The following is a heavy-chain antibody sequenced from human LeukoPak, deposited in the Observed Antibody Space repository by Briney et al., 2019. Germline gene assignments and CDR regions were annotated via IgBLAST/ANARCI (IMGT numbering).Heavy chain of an antibody. J-gene: IGHJ1*01. Sequence: SETLSLTCTVSGGSFSSYYWSWIRQAPGKGLEWIGYVHHSGRTNSNPSLGSRVTMSVDTSTSQLSLNLTSVTTADTAVYFCARDLRAKYWGQGTLVFVSS. V-gene: IGHV4-59*01. D-gene: IGHD4/OR15-4a*01. CDR1: GGSFSSYY. CDR2: VHHSGRT. CDR3: ARDLRAKY.